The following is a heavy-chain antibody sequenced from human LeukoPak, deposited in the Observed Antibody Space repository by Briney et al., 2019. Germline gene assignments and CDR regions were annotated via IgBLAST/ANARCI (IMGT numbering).Heavy chain of an antibody. Sequence: SETLSLTCTVSVASISSYYGTWIRKPQGKDRDGMGYIYYSGSTNYNPSLKSRVTISVDTSKNQFSLKLSSVTAADTAVYYCAGMARKGSGSYTLDYWGQGTLVTVSS. D-gene: IGHD3-10*01. J-gene: IGHJ4*02. CDR2: IYYSGST. CDR3: AGMARKGSGSYTLDY. CDR1: VASISSYY. V-gene: IGHV4-59*01.